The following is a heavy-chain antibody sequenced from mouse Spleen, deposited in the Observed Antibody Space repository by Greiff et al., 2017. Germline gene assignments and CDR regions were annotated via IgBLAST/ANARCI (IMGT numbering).Heavy chain of an antibody. Sequence: GGGLVQPKGSLKLSCAASGFTFNTYAMHWVRQAPGKGLEWVARIRSKSSNYATYYADSVKDRFTISRDDSQSMLYLQMNNLKTEDTAMYYCVRDNDYGYGFWYAMDYWGQGTSVTVSS. V-gene: IGHV10-3*01. D-gene: IGHD1-2*01. CDR1: GFTFNTYA. CDR3: VRDNDYGYGFWYAMDY. J-gene: IGHJ4*01. CDR2: IRSKSSNYAT.